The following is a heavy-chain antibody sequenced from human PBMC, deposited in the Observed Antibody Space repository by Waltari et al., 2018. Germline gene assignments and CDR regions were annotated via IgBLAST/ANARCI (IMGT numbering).Heavy chain of an antibody. V-gene: IGHV3-33*01. CDR3: ARDLVAYCSSTSCLNWFDP. CDR1: GFTFSSYG. D-gene: IGHD2-2*01. Sequence: QVQLVESGGGVVQPGRSLRLSCAASGFTFSSYGMHWVRQAPGTGLEWVAVIWYDGSNKYYADSVKGRFTISRDNSKNTLYLQMNSLRAEDTAVYYCARDLVAYCSSTSCLNWFDPWGQGTLVTVSS. CDR2: IWYDGSNK. J-gene: IGHJ5*02.